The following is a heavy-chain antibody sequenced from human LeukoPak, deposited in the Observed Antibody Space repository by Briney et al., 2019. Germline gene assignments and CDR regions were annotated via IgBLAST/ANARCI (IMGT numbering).Heavy chain of an antibody. J-gene: IGHJ6*02. V-gene: IGHV1-69*13. CDR2: IIPIFGTA. Sequence: ASVKVSCKASGYTFTSYYMHWVRQAPGQGLEWMGGIIPIFGTANYAQKFQGRVTITADESTSTAYMELSSLRSEDTAVYYCARDGNGMDVWGQGTTVTVSS. CDR3: ARDGNGMDV. CDR1: GYTFTSYY.